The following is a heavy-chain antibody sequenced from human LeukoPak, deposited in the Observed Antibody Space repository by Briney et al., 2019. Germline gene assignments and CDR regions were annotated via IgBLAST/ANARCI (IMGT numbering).Heavy chain of an antibody. CDR1: GGTFSSYA. Sequence: SVKVSCKASGGTFSSYAISWVRQAPGQGLEWMGRIIPIFGTANYAQKFQGRVTITTDGSTSTAYMELSSLRSEDTAVYYCARALTRPYGDPTKDAFDIWGQGTMVTVSS. V-gene: IGHV1-69*05. J-gene: IGHJ3*02. CDR2: IIPIFGTA. D-gene: IGHD4-17*01. CDR3: ARALTRPYGDPTKDAFDI.